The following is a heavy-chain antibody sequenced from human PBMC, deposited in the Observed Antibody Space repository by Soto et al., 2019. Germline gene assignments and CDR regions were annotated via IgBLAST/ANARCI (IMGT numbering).Heavy chain of an antibody. CDR3: ARDPGKDEAIDY. J-gene: IGHJ4*02. V-gene: IGHV3-33*01. CDR2: IWHDGKTK. CDR1: GFRFSNVG. Sequence: QVQVVESGGGVVEPGTSLRLSCAASGFRFSNVGMHWVRQAPGKGLEWVAVIWHDGKTKYYADSVEGRFTISRDNSKNTLYLQMNSLRDEDTAVYYCARDPGKDEAIDYWCQGTLVIVSS.